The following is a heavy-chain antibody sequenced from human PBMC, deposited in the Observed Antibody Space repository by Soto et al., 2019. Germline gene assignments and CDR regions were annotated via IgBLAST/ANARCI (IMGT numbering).Heavy chain of an antibody. CDR3: AKDKDYGDYGGYCDY. J-gene: IGHJ4*02. D-gene: IGHD4-17*01. CDR1: GFTFSSYG. CDR2: ISYDGSNK. V-gene: IGHV3-30*18. Sequence: QVQLVESGGGVVQPGRSLRLSCAASGFTFSSYGMHWVRQAPGKGLEWVAVISYDGSNKYYADSVKGRFTISRDNSKNTLYLQMISLRAEATAVYYCAKDKDYGDYGGYCDYWGQGPLVTVSS.